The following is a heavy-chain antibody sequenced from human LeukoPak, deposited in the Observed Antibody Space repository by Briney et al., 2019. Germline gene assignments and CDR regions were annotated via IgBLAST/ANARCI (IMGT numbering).Heavy chain of an antibody. CDR2: IYNGGST. Sequence: AGSLRLSCAASGFTISSNYMSWVRQAQGQGLEWVSVIYNGGSTYSADPVKGRITISRDNSKNTLYLQMNRVRAEDTAVYYCAGGRRGYCSSTSCTPFFDYWGQGTLVTVSS. D-gene: IGHD2-2*01. J-gene: IGHJ4*02. CDR3: AGGRRGYCSSTSCTPFFDY. V-gene: IGHV3-53*01. CDR1: GFTISSNY.